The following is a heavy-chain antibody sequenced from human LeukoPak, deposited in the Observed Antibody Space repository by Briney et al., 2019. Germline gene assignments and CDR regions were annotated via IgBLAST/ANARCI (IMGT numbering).Heavy chain of an antibody. CDR2: VSTTGSTI. V-gene: IGHV3-48*03. D-gene: IGHD4-17*01. J-gene: IGHJ4*02. CDR3: ARADPYGDSTPDY. Sequence: GGSLRLSCAASGFTFSGHEMNWVRQTPGKGLEWLSYVSTTGSTIYYADSVKGRFTISRDNAKNSLYLQMNSLRAEDTAIYYCARADPYGDSTPDYWGQGTPVTVSS. CDR1: GFTFSGHE.